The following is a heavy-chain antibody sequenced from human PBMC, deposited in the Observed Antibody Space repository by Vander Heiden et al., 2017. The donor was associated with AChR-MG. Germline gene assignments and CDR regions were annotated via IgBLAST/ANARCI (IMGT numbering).Heavy chain of an antibody. CDR2: IIPILGTA. J-gene: IGHJ6*03. V-gene: IGHV1-69*01. Sequence: QVQLVQSGAEVKKPGSSVTVSCKASGGTFSSYASSWVRQAPGQGLEWMGGIIPILGTANYAQKFQGRVTVTADESTSTAYMELSSLRSEDTAVYYCAREGYCSSTSCYKGSYYYYYMDVWGKGTTVTVSS. D-gene: IGHD2-2*02. CDR1: GGTFSSYA. CDR3: AREGYCSSTSCYKGSYYYYYMDV.